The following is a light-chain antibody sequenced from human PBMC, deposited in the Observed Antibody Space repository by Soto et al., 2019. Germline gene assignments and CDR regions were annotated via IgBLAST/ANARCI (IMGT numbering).Light chain of an antibody. CDR3: AAWDDSLNGVV. Sequence: QSVLTQPPSASGTPGQRVTISCSGSSSNVGSNTVNWYQQHPGTAPKLFIYSNNQRPSGVPDRFSGSKSGTSASLAISGRQSEDEADYYCAAWDDSLNGVVFGGGTKLTVL. CDR2: SNN. J-gene: IGLJ2*01. CDR1: SSNVGSNT. V-gene: IGLV1-44*01.